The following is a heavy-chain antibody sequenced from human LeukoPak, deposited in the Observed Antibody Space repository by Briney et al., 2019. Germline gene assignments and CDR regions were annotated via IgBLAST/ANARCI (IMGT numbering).Heavy chain of an antibody. CDR2: IRPTDGTT. CDR1: GFTFSNYG. V-gene: IGHV3-48*01. Sequence: GGSLRLSCEASGFTFSNYGMNWVRQAPGKGLEWVSYIRPTDGTTHYTDAVEGRFTISRDNVKNSLSLQMTSLRVDDSAIYYCVRGQTSLDNWFDPWGQGTLVLVSS. CDR3: VRGQTSLDNWFDP. J-gene: IGHJ5*02.